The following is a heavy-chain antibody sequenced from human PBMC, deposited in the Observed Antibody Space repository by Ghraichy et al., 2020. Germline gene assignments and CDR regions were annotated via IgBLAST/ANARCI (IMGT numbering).Heavy chain of an antibody. V-gene: IGHV3-23*01. CDR1: GFTFSGYV. Sequence: SCAASGFTFSGYVMSWVRQAPGKGLEWVSGISGSGGSTYYADSVKGRFTISRDNSKNTLYLQMNSLRADDTAVYYCAKELSSVYSSGYRTYLDYWGQGTLVTVSS. CDR3: AKELSSVYSSGYRTYLDY. CDR2: ISGSGGST. D-gene: IGHD3-22*01. J-gene: IGHJ4*02.